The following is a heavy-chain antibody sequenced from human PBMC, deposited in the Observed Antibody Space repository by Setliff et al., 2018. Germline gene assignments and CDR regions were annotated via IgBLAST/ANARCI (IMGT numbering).Heavy chain of an antibody. D-gene: IGHD3-16*01. V-gene: IGHV5-51*01. CDR1: GYSFTTYW. CDR2: IYPGDSDT. Sequence: GESLKISCKGSGYSFTTYWIGWVRQMPGKGLEWMGIIYPGDSDTRHSPSFQGHVTISADKSITTAYLQWSSLKASDTAIYYCAIIDDAIMDLDYWGQGTLVTVSS. J-gene: IGHJ4*02. CDR3: AIIDDAIMDLDY.